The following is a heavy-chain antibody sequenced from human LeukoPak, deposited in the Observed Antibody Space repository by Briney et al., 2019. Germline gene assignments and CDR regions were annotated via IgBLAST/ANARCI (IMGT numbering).Heavy chain of an antibody. V-gene: IGHV3-7*04. CDR1: GFTFSSYY. CDR3: ARATYSSGWYYFDY. D-gene: IGHD6-19*01. J-gene: IGHJ4*02. Sequence: GGSLGLSCAASGFTFSSYYMSWVRQAPGKGLEWVANIRQDGSGQFYADSVKGRFTISRDNAKNSLYLQMNSLRAEDTAVYYCARATYSSGWYYFDYWGQGTLVTVSS. CDR2: IRQDGSGQ.